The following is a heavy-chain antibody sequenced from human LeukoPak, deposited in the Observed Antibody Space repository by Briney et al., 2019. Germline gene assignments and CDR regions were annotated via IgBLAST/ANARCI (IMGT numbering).Heavy chain of an antibody. V-gene: IGHV1-8*01. CDR2: MNPNSGNT. Sequence: GASVKVSCKASGYTFTSYDINWVRQATGQGLEWMGWMNPNSGNTGYAQKFQGGVTMTRNTSISTAYMELSSLRSEDTAVYYCARSGRLLLWFGELLSGAPYFDYWGQGTLVTVSP. D-gene: IGHD3-10*01. CDR3: ARSGRLLLWFGELLSGAPYFDY. J-gene: IGHJ4*02. CDR1: GYTFTSYD.